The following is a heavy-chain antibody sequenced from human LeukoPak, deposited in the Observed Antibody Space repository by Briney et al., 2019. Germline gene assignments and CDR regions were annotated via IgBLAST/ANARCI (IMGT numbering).Heavy chain of an antibody. Sequence: PGGSLRLSCAVSGFTFSDYWMSWVRQAPGKGLEWMANINLDGSDKNYVDSVKGRFTISRDNAKNSLYLQMNSLRAEDTAVYYCAKRGAATSIWVDWGQGTLVTVSS. J-gene: IGHJ4*02. D-gene: IGHD3-16*01. V-gene: IGHV3-7*01. CDR3: AKRGAATSIWVD. CDR2: INLDGSDK. CDR1: GFTFSDYW.